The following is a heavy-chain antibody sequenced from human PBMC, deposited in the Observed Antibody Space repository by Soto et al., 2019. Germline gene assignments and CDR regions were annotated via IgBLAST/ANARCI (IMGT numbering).Heavy chain of an antibody. J-gene: IGHJ6*03. V-gene: IGHV1-8*01. CDR1: GYTFTSYD. CDR3: ARDPVGYCSCTSRCCYYYMDV. D-gene: IGHD2-2*03. Sequence: QVQLVQSGAEVKKPGASVKVSCKASGYTFTSYDINWVRQATGQGLEWMGWMNPDSGNSGYAQKFQGRVTMTRNTSRSTAYMELSSLRSDDTAVYYCARDPVGYCSCTSRCCYYYMDVWGKGTTVTVSS. CDR2: MNPDSGNS.